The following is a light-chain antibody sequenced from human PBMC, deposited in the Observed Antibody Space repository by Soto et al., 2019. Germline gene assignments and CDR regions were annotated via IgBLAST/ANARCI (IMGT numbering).Light chain of an antibody. Sequence: DVVLTQSPLALAVTLGQPASISCRSSQSLEYSDGNSYLNWFQQRPGQSPRRLIYKVSNRDSGVPDRFSGSWAGTDFTVKISRGEAEDGAGYLFMQGTLWPPTFGGGTKVEIK. J-gene: IGKJ4*01. CDR2: KVS. CDR3: MQGTLWPPT. V-gene: IGKV2-30*01. CDR1: QSLEYSDGNSY.